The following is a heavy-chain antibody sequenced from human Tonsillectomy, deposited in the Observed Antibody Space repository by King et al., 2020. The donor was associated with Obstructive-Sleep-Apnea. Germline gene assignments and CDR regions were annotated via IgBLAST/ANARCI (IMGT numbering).Heavy chain of an antibody. V-gene: IGHV2-5*02. CDR2: IYWDDHK. Sequence: TLKESGPTLVKPTQTLTLTCTFSGFSLSTSGVGVGWIRQPPGKALAWLALIYWDDHKLYSPSLKSRLTITKDTPKNQVALTMTNLDPVDTATYYRAHRRGWTYYFDYWGQGTLVTVSS. J-gene: IGHJ4*02. CDR1: GFSLSTSGVG. CDR3: AHRRGWTYYFDY. D-gene: IGHD3/OR15-3a*01.